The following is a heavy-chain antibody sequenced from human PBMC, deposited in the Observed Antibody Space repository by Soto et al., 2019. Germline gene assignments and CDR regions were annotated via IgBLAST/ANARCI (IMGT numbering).Heavy chain of an antibody. V-gene: IGHV4-30-2*06. CDR3: ARDSYAMSSSALDV. D-gene: IGHD2-2*01. J-gene: IGHJ6*02. CDR2: VYRTGAT. Sequence: QLQLQESGSGLVETAQTLSLTCIVSGDSISSGGFPWTGIRQSTGKGLEWIGYVYRTGATSYNPSLESRASISVDTSRNQFSLKLRSVTPADSAVYFCARDSYAMSSSALDVWGRGTAVTVSS. CDR1: GDSISSGGFP.